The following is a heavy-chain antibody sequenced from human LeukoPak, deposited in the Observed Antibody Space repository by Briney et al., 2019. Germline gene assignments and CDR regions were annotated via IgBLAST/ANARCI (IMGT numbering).Heavy chain of an antibody. D-gene: IGHD6-13*01. CDR3: ARDINDRPQIAAAGTPDY. V-gene: IGHV1-69*06. CDR2: IIPIFGTA. CDR1: GGTFSSYA. Sequence: GASVKVSCKASGGTFSSYAISWVRQAPGQGLEWMGGIIPIFGTANYAQKFQGRVTITADKSTSTAYMELSSLRSEDTAVYYCARDINDRPQIAAAGTPDYWGQGTLVTVSS. J-gene: IGHJ4*02.